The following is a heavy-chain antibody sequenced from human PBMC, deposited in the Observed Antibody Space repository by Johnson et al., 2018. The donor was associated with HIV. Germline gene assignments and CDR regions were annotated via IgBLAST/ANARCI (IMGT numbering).Heavy chain of an antibody. CDR2: IKQDGSEK. J-gene: IGHJ3*02. CDR3: ARVGAAGVDAFDI. D-gene: IGHD6-25*01. V-gene: IGHV3-7*01. Sequence: NCVRQAPGNGLEWVANIKQDGSEKYYVDSVKGRFTISRDNAKNSLYLQMNSLRAEDTAVYYCARVGAAGVDAFDIWGQGTMVTVSS.